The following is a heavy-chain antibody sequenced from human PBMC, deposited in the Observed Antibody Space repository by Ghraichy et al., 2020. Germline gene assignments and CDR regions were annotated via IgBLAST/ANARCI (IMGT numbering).Heavy chain of an antibody. D-gene: IGHD4-17*01. CDR3: AKWGGYGDPYYYGMDV. J-gene: IGHJ6*02. CDR2: ISWNSGSI. V-gene: IGHV3-9*01. Sequence: GGSLRLSCAASGFTFDDYAMHWVRQAPGKGLEWVSGISWNSGSIGYADSVKGRFTISRDNAKNSLYLQMNSLRAEDTALYYCAKWGGYGDPYYYGMDVWGQGTTVTVSS. CDR1: GFTFDDYA.